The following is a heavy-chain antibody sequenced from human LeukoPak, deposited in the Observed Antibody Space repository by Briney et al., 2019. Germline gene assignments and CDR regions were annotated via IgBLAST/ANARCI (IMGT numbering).Heavy chain of an antibody. CDR1: GFTFSSYW. J-gene: IGHJ4*02. CDR2: IKQDGSEK. Sequence: GGSLRLSCAASGFTFSSYWMSWVRQAPGKGLEWVANIKQDGSEKYYVDSVNGRFTISRDNAKNSLYLQMNSLRAEDTAVYYCARGIGIAVATAFDYWGQGTLVTVSS. D-gene: IGHD6-19*01. CDR3: ARGIGIAVATAFDY. V-gene: IGHV3-7*01.